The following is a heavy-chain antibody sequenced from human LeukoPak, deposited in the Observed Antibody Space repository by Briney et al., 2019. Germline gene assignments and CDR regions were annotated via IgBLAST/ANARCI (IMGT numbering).Heavy chain of an antibody. CDR2: IYSGGST. V-gene: IGHV3-53*01. CDR3: SKRNSTGWYYFDY. D-gene: IGHD6-19*01. Sequence: GGSLRLSCAASGFTVSSDYMSWVRQAPGKGLEWVSVIYSGGSTYYADSVKGRFTISRDNSKNTLYLQMNSLRAEDTAVYYCSKRNSTGWYYFDYWGQGTLVTVSS. CDR1: GFTVSSDY. J-gene: IGHJ4*02.